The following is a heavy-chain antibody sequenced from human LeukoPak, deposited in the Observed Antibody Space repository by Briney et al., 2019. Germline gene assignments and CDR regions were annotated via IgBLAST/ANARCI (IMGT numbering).Heavy chain of an antibody. D-gene: IGHD6-19*01. J-gene: IGHJ4*02. V-gene: IGHV4-59*01. CDR3: ARGGWSLDY. Sequence: SETLSLTCTVSGGSISSYYWSWIRQPPGKGLEWIGYIYYTGTTNYNPSLKSRLTMPVDTSKNQFSLKLNSVTSADTAVYYCARGGWSLDYWGLGALVTVSS. CDR2: IYYTGTT. CDR1: GGSISSYY.